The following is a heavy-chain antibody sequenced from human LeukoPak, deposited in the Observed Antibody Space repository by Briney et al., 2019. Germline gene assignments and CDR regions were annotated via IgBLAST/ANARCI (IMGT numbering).Heavy chain of an antibody. V-gene: IGHV3-23*01. CDR3: AKRIAARPVYYYYGMDG. Sequence: GGSLRLSCAASGFTFSSYAMSWVRQAPGKGLEWVSAISGSGGSTYYADSVKGRFTISRDNSKNTLYLQMNSLRAEDTAVYYCAKRIAARPVYYYYGMDGWGQGTTVTVSS. CDR2: ISGSGGST. CDR1: GFTFSSYA. D-gene: IGHD6-6*01. J-gene: IGHJ6*02.